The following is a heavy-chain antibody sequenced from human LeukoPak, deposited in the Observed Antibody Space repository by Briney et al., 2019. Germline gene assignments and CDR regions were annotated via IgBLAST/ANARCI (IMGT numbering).Heavy chain of an antibody. V-gene: IGHV3-11*01. J-gene: IGHJ4*02. Sequence: GGSLRLSCAASGFTFSDYYMSWIRQAPGKGLEWVSYISSSGSTIYYADSVKGRFTISMDNAKNSLYLQMNSLRAEDTAVYYCARDMSRGAILTGYPSYWGQGTLVTVSS. CDR2: ISSSGSTI. CDR1: GFTFSDYY. CDR3: ARDMSRGAILTGYPSY. D-gene: IGHD3-9*01.